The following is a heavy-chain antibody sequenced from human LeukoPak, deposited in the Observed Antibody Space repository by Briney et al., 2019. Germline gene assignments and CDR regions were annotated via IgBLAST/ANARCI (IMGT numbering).Heavy chain of an antibody. Sequence: ASVKVSCKASGYTFTSYGISWVRQAPGQGLEWMGGIIPIFDTTNYAQKFLGRVTITADESTSTAYMELSSLRSEDAAVYYCARGRDDNSGYYYGSYDYWGQGTLVTVSS. CDR1: GYTFTSYG. D-gene: IGHD3-22*01. CDR3: ARGRDDNSGYYYGSYDY. J-gene: IGHJ4*02. CDR2: IIPIFDTT. V-gene: IGHV1-69*13.